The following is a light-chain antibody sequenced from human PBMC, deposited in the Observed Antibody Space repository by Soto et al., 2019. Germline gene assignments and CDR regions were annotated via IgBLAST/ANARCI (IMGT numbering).Light chain of an antibody. CDR3: CSFVDSDTVL. Sequence: QSALTQPRSVSGSPGQSVTISCTGTSSDVGSYKYVSWYQHHPGKAPKLMIFDVNKRPSGVPDRFSGSNPGNAASLTISGLQPEDEADYFCCSFVDSDTVLFGGGTKLTVL. CDR2: DVN. CDR1: SSDVGSYKY. V-gene: IGLV2-11*01. J-gene: IGLJ3*02.